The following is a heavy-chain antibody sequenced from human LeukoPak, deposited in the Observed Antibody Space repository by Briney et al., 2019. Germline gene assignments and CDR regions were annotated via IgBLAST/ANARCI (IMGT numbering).Heavy chain of an antibody. CDR2: IYYSGST. J-gene: IGHJ4*02. D-gene: IGHD1-26*01. V-gene: IGHV4-59*08. Sequence: NSSETLSLTCTVSGGSISSYFWSWIRQPPGKGLEWIGYIYYSGSTNYNPSLKSRVTISVDTSKNQFSLKLSSVTAADTAVYYCARLPGATSNVDYWDQGTLVTVSS. CDR1: GGSISSYF. CDR3: ARLPGATSNVDY.